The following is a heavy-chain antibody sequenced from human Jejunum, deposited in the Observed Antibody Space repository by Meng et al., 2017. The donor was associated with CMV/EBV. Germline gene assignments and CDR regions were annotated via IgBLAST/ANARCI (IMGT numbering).Heavy chain of an antibody. V-gene: IGHV3-13*01. J-gene: IGHJ6*02. CDR1: NG. Sequence: NGMHWVRQATGKGLEWVSVIGTAGDTYYAGSVKGRFTISRENAKNSLYLQMNSLTAGDTAVYYCARDAGYSTSVGYSYYNGMDVWGQGTTVTVSS. CDR2: IGTAGDT. D-gene: IGHD6-13*01. CDR3: ARDAGYSTSVGYSYYNGMDV.